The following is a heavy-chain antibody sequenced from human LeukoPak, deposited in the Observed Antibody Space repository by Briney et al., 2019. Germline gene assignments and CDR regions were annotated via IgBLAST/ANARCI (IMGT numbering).Heavy chain of an antibody. V-gene: IGHV4-59*08. CDR3: ARQTKQWLVWYYYYYMDV. CDR2: IYYSGST. CDR1: GGSINNYY. J-gene: IGHJ6*03. Sequence: SETLSLTCTVSGGSINNYYWSWIRQPPGKGLEWIGYIYYSGSTNYNPSLKSRVTISVDTSKNQFSLKLSSVTAADTAVYYRARQTKQWLVWYYYYYMDVWGKGTTVTVSS. D-gene: IGHD6-19*01.